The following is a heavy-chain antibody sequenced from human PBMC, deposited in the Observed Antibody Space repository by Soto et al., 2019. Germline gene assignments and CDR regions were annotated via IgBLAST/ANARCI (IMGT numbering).Heavy chain of an antibody. CDR3: AKDGGGYCSGGSGRPLYYYYYGMDV. CDR1: RFTFSSYA. D-gene: IGHD2-15*01. Sequence: VGSLRLSCAASRFTFSSYAMSWVRQAPGKGLEWVSAISGSGGSTYYADSVKGRFTISRDNSKNTLYLQMNSLRAEDTAVYYCAKDGGGYCSGGSGRPLYYYYYGMDVCGQRTTVTVSS. V-gene: IGHV3-23*01. J-gene: IGHJ6*02. CDR2: ISGSGGST.